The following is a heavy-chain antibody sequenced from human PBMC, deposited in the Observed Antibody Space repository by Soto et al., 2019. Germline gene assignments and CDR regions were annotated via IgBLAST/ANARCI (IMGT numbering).Heavy chain of an antibody. D-gene: IGHD3-10*01. J-gene: IGHJ4*02. V-gene: IGHV3-23*01. Sequence: GGSLRLSCAASGFAFSNYAMSWVRQAPGKGLEWVSAISASVGSTYYTDSVKGRFTISRDNSKNTLYLQMNSLRAEDTAVYYCAKGGQSYDYWGQGTLVTVSS. CDR1: GFAFSNYA. CDR2: ISASVGST. CDR3: AKGGQSYDY.